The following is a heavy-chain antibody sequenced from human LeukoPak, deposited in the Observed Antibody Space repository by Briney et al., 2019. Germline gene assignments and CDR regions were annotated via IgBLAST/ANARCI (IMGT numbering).Heavy chain of an antibody. V-gene: IGHV3-7*01. CDR2: IKEDGSEK. J-gene: IGHJ4*02. Sequence: PGGSERLSCAASGFTFTIYWMSWVRQAPGKGLEWVANIKEDGSEKYYVDSVKGRFTISRDNAKNSLYLQMNSLTVEDTAVYYCARGGHYFFDNWGQGTLVTVSS. CDR3: ARGGHYFFDN. CDR1: GFTFTIYW.